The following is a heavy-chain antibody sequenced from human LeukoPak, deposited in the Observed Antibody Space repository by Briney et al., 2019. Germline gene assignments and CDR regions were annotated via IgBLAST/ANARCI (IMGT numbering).Heavy chain of an antibody. J-gene: IGHJ4*02. D-gene: IGHD2-2*03. Sequence: SVKVSCKASGGTFSSYAIHWVRQAPGQGLEWMGGIIRIFSTTNYAQKFQGRVTISADESMSTAYMELSSLRSEDTAVYYCASGYCSTTSCYVNPYFDYWGQGTLVTVSS. CDR2: IIRIFSTT. CDR3: ASGYCSTTSCYVNPYFDY. V-gene: IGHV1-69*01. CDR1: GGTFSSYA.